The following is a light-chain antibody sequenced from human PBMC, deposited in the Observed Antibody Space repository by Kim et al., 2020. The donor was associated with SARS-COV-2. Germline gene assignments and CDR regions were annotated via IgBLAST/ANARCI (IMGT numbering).Light chain of an antibody. CDR1: GSKVESNF. V-gene: IGLV1-47*01. Sequence: ELTQPPSASAAPGQRVTISCSGSGSKVESNFVYWYQQVPGMAPKVLIYRDTQRPSEDPDRFSASKSGTSASLAISGLRSEDEADYYCGAWDDSLSAWVFGGGTQLTVL. CDR2: RDT. CDR3: GAWDDSLSAWV. J-gene: IGLJ3*02.